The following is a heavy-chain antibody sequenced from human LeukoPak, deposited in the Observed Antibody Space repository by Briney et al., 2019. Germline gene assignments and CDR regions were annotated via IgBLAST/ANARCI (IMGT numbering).Heavy chain of an antibody. CDR1: GGSISSSSYY. CDR2: IYYSGST. CDR3: ARVGAPYSSSWYSYWYFDL. Sequence: PSETLSLTCTVSGGSISSSSYYWCWIRQPPGKGLEWIGSIYYSGSTYYNPSLKSRVTISVDTSKNQFSLKLSSVTAADTAVYYCARVGAPYSSSWYSYWYFDLWGRGTLVTVSS. V-gene: IGHV4-39*07. D-gene: IGHD6-13*01. J-gene: IGHJ2*01.